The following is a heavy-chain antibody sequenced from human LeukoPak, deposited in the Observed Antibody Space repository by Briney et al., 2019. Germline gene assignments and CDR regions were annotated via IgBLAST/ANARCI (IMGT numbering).Heavy chain of an antibody. J-gene: IGHJ4*02. CDR3: ARRGITGTPISDY. D-gene: IGHD1-20*01. V-gene: IGHV1-2*02. CDR2: INPNSGGT. Sequence: ASVKVSCKASGYTFTGYYMHWVRQAPGQGLEWMGWINPNSGGTNYAQKFQGRVTMTRDTSISTAYMELSRLRSDDTAVYYCARRGITGTPISDYWGQGTLVTVSS. CDR1: GYTFTGYY.